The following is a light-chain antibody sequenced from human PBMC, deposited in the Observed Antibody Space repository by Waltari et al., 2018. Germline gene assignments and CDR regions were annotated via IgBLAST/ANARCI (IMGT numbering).Light chain of an antibody. CDR1: QNILYNSNNKNF. V-gene: IGKV4-1*01. CDR3: KQYYSPPWT. Sequence: DIVMTQSPVSLAVSLGESATINCKSSQNILYNSNNKNFLAWYQQKPGQPPKLLIYWASTRESGVPERFSGSGSGTDFTLTISRLQAEDVAVYYCKQYYSPPWTFGQGTKVEIK. J-gene: IGKJ1*01. CDR2: WAS.